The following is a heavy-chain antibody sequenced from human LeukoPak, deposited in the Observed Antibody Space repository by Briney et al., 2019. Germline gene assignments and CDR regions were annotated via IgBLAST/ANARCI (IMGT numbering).Heavy chain of an antibody. V-gene: IGHV3-30*02. CDR2: IRYYCINY. J-gene: IGHJ4*02. CDR1: GFTFSSYG. Sequence: GXXLRLSCAASGFTFSSYGMRWVRQAPGKGMEWVAFIRYYCINYYYSHSVKRRFTISRDNSKNTLYLQITSLRAEDTAVYYCAKDRGYSGYDWEGVFDYWGQGTLVTVSS. CDR3: AKDRGYSGYDWEGVFDY. D-gene: IGHD5-12*01.